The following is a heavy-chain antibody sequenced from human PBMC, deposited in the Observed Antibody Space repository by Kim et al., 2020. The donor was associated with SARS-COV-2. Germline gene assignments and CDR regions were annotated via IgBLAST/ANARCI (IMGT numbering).Heavy chain of an antibody. J-gene: IGHJ6*02. V-gene: IGHV3-53*01. CDR1: GFTVSSNY. CDR3: ARAQHPGSFYYYYGMDV. Sequence: GGSLRLSCAASGFTVSSNYMSWVRQAPGKGLEWVSVIYSGGSTYYADSVKGRFTISRDNSENTVYLQMNSLRAEDTAVYYCARAQHPGSFYYYYGMDVWGQGTTVTVSS. D-gene: IGHD6-13*01. CDR2: IYSGGST.